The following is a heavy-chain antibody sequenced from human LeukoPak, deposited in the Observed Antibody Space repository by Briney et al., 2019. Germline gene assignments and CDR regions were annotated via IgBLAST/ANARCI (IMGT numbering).Heavy chain of an antibody. Sequence: SETLSLTCTVSGGSISSSSYYWGWIRQPPGKGLEWIGSIYYSGSTYCNPSLKSRVTISVDTSKNQFSLKLNSVTAADTAVYYCANYGSGSYRFDPWGQGTLVTVSS. J-gene: IGHJ5*02. V-gene: IGHV4-39*07. CDR1: GGSISSSSYY. CDR3: ANYGSGSYRFDP. D-gene: IGHD3-10*01. CDR2: IYYSGST.